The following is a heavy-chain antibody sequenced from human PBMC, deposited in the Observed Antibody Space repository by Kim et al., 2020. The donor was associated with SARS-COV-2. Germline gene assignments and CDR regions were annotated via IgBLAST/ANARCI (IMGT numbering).Heavy chain of an antibody. CDR2: INPNSGGT. V-gene: IGHV1-2*06. Sequence: ASVKVSCKASGYTFTGYYMHWVRQAPGQGLEWMGRINPNSGGTNYAQKFQGRVTMTRDTSISTAYMELSRLRSDDTAVYYCARTRGVIATFDYWGQGTLVTVSS. D-gene: IGHD2-21*01. CDR1: GYTFTGYY. J-gene: IGHJ4*02. CDR3: ARTRGVIATFDY.